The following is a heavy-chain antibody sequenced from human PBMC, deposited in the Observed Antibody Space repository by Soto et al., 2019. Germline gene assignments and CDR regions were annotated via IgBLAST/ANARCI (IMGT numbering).Heavy chain of an antibody. CDR3: SXGRGRLRITMVRGVMRAFDI. CDR1: GGSFSGYY. Sequence: SETLSLTCAVYGGSFSGYYWIWIRQPPVNGLEFIGEINHILSTNYKPSLKSRFTISVYACKNHFSLKLISFTAAYTSVYYCSXGRGRLRITMVRGVMRAFDIWGQGTMVTVSS. V-gene: IGHV4-34*01. CDR2: INHILST. D-gene: IGHD3-10*01. J-gene: IGHJ3*02.